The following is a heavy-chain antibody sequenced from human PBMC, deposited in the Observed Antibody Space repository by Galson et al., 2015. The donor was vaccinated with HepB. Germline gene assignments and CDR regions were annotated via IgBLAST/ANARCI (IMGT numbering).Heavy chain of an antibody. CDR2: ISYDGSNK. CDR1: GFTFSSYG. J-gene: IGHJ3*02. D-gene: IGHD3-22*01. Sequence: SLRLSCAASGFTFSSYGMHWVRQAPGKGLEWVAVISYDGSNKYYADSVKGRFTISRDNSKNTLYLQMNSLRAEDTAVYYCAKISIHGRRATHYYDSSGLPPADAFDIWGQGTMVTVSS. CDR3: AKISIHGRRATHYYDSSGLPPADAFDI. V-gene: IGHV3-30*18.